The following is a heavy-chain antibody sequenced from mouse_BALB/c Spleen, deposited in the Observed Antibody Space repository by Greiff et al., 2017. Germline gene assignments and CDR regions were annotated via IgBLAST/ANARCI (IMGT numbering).Heavy chain of an antibody. CDR3: TRGYGWFAY. Sequence: QVHVKQSGAELVKPGASVKLSCKASGYTFTSYYMYWVKQRPGQGLEWIGEINPSNGGTNFNEKFKSKATLTVDKSSSTAYMQLSSLTSEDSAVYYCTRGYGWFAYWGQGTLVTVSA. V-gene: IGHV1S81*02. CDR2: INPSNGGT. CDR1: GYTFTSYY. D-gene: IGHD2-10*02. J-gene: IGHJ3*01.